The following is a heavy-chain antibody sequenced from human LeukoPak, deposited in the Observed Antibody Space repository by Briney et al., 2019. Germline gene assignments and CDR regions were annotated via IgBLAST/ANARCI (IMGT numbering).Heavy chain of an antibody. CDR3: AKSLDY. J-gene: IGHJ4*02. Sequence: TGGSLRLSCVASGFTFSRSWMDWVRQAPGKGLEWVANIKVVGSETYYVDSAKGRFTVSRDNAKNSLYLQMDSLRVEDTAIYYCAKSLDYWGQGTPVTVSS. CDR1: GFTFSRSW. CDR2: IKVVGSET. V-gene: IGHV3-7*01.